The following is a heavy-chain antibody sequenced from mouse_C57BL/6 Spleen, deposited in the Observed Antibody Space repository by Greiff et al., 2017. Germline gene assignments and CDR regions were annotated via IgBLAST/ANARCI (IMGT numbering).Heavy chain of an antibody. CDR1: GFSLTSYG. Sequence: QVQLKESGPGLVQPSQSLSITCTVSGFSLTSYGVHWVRQSPGKGLEWLGVIWSGGSTDYNAAFISRLSISKDNSNSQVFFKMNSLQADDTAIYYCAGSHYYGSSSGYYAMDYWGQGTSVTVAS. J-gene: IGHJ4*01. V-gene: IGHV2-2*01. CDR3: AGSHYYGSSSGYYAMDY. D-gene: IGHD1-1*01. CDR2: IWSGGST.